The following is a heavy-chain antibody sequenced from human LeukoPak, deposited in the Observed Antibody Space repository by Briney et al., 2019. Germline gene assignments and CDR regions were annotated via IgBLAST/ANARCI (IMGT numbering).Heavy chain of an antibody. D-gene: IGHD2-2*01. V-gene: IGHV1-69*13. CDR1: GGTFSSYA. CDR2: IIPIFGTA. J-gene: IGHJ3*02. CDR3: ARVVVPAALDAFDI. Sequence: GASVKVSCKASGGTFSSYAISWVRQAPGQGLEWTGGIIPIFGTANYAQKFQGRVTITADESTSTAYMELSSLRSEDTAVYYCARVVVPAALDAFDIWGQGTMVTVSS.